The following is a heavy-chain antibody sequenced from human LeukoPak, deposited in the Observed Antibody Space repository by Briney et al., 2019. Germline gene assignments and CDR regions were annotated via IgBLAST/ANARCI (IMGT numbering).Heavy chain of an antibody. CDR1: GYTFTGYY. D-gene: IGHD6-6*01. J-gene: IGHJ6*03. V-gene: IGHV1-2*02. CDR2: INPNSGGT. Sequence: GASVKVSCKASGYTFTGYYMHWVRQAPGQGLEWMGWINPNSGGTNYAQKFQGRVTMTRDTSISTAYMELSRLRSDDTAVYYCARDRPDGEYSNSSSGLYYYYYMDVWGKGTTVTVSS. CDR3: ARDRPDGEYSNSSSGLYYYYYMDV.